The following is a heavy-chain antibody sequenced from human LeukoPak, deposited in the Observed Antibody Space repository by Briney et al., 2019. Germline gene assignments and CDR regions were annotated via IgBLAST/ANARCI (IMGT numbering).Heavy chain of an antibody. V-gene: IGHV4-39*01. CDR2: IYYSGST. CDR1: GGSISSSSYY. D-gene: IGHD6-13*01. J-gene: IGHJ4*02. Sequence: ASETLSLTCTVSGGSISSSSYYWGWIRQPPGKGLEWIGSIYYSGSTYYNPSLKSRVTISVDTSKNQSSLKLSSVIAADTAVYYCARQIAAATLYYFDYWGQGTLVTVSS. CDR3: ARQIAAATLYYFDY.